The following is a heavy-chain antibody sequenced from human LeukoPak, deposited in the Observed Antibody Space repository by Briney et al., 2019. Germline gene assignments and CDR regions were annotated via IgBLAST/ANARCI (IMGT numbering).Heavy chain of an antibody. CDR1: GDSVSSNSAA. V-gene: IGHV6-1*01. Sequence: SQTLSLTCAISGDSVSSNSAAWNWIRQSPSRGLEWLGRTYYRSKWYNDYAVSVKSRITINPDTSKNQFSLQLNSVTPEDTAVYYCARLYSYGLGERGRLYYYYYMDVWGKGTTVTVSS. J-gene: IGHJ6*03. D-gene: IGHD5-18*01. CDR3: ARLYSYGLGERGRLYYYYYMDV. CDR2: TYYRSKWYN.